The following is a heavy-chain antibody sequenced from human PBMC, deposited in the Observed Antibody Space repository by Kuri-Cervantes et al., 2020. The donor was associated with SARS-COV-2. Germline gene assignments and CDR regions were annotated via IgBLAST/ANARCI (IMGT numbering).Heavy chain of an antibody. D-gene: IGHD2-15*01. CDR3: VVGFFSSRKWDY. Sequence: SVKGSFKASGYSFSTYAISWVRQAPGQGLELMGWISGYNGDPKYAQNFQGRVTMTRDTSTSTVYMELSSLTSEDTAVYYCVVGFFSSRKWDYWGQGTLVTVSS. J-gene: IGHJ4*02. V-gene: IGHV1-18*01. CDR2: ISGYNGDP. CDR1: GYSFSTYA.